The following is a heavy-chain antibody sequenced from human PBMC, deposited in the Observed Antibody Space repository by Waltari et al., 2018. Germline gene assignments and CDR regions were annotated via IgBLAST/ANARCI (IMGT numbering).Heavy chain of an antibody. CDR3: ARDLFPNFWSGYGFDF. CDR2: SNPKSGAT. D-gene: IGHD3-3*01. J-gene: IGHJ3*01. Sequence: QVHLVQSGAEVRKPGASVRVSCKTSGYTFSDHYIYWVRQAPGQGLEWMGWSNPKSGATNPAQKYQGRVTMTTDTSTNTVYMELRRLTSDDTAVYYCARDLFPNFWSGYGFDFWGQGTKVTVSS. CDR1: GYTFSDHY. V-gene: IGHV1-2*02.